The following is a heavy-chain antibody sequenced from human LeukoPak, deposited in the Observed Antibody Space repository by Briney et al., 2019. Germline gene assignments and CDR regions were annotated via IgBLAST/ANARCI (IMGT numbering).Heavy chain of an antibody. V-gene: IGHV1-46*01. J-gene: IGHJ6*02. CDR3: ARWGASGLALIYYYGMDV. Sequence: ASVKVSCKASGYTFSRYYMHWVRQAPGQGLEWMGIINPSGGSTSFAQKFQGRVTMTRDTSTRIVYMELSSLRSEDTAVYYCARWGASGLALIYYYGMDVWGQGTTVTVSS. CDR1: GYTFSRYY. D-gene: IGHD3/OR15-3a*01. CDR2: INPSGGST.